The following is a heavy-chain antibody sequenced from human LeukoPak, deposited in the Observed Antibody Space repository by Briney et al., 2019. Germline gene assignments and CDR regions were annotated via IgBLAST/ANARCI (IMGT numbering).Heavy chain of an antibody. J-gene: IGHJ4*02. V-gene: IGHV3-7*01. CDR1: GLSFSTYW. CDR2: IRQDGSEK. Sequence: GGSLTVSCQSCGLSFSTYWMSWVRQAAGKGLEGVANIRQDGSEKYYVDAVKGRFTISRDIAKQSVFLQMNILRAENTAVYYCARLSAMVRGPEDIFYFEYWGLGTLVTVSS. D-gene: IGHD3-10*01. CDR3: ARLSAMVRGPEDIFYFEY.